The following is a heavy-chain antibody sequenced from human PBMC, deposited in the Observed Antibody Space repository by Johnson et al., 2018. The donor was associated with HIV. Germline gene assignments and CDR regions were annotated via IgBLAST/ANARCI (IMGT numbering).Heavy chain of an antibody. CDR3: AKGQWLDACDI. CDR1: GFTFSSYA. J-gene: IGHJ3*02. V-gene: IGHV3-23*04. Sequence: VQLVESGGGVVQPGRSLRLSCAASGFTFSSYAMHWVRQAPGKGLEWVSGISGSGGSTYYADSVKGRFTISRDNSKNSLYLQMNSLRAEDTAVYYCAKGQWLDACDIWGQGTMVTVSS. CDR2: ISGSGGST. D-gene: IGHD6-19*01.